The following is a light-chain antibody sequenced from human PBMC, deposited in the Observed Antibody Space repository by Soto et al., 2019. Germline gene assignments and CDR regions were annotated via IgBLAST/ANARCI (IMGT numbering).Light chain of an antibody. V-gene: IGKV3-20*01. J-gene: IGKJ5*01. CDR3: QPYGSSPLT. Sequence: EIGLTPSPCTVSWSPGERATLSCRASQSVGSSSLAWYQQKPGQAPRLLIYNASSRATGIPDRPGGSGSGTDFTLTISRLEPEDFAVYYCQPYGSSPLTLRQRTRLEIK. CDR1: QSVGSSS. CDR2: NAS.